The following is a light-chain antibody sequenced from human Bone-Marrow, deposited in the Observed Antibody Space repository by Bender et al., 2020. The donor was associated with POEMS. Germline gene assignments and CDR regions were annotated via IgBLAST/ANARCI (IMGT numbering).Light chain of an antibody. V-gene: IGLV2-14*03. CDR3: KSYTSSTTYV. J-gene: IGLJ1*01. Sequence: QSALTQPASVSGSAGQSITISCTGTSSDVGRYDFVSWYQHHPGKAPKLLINYVSNRPSGVSDRFSGSRSGNTASLTISGVQAEDEADYYCKSYTSSTTYVFGTGTKVTVL. CDR1: SSDVGRYDF. CDR2: YVS.